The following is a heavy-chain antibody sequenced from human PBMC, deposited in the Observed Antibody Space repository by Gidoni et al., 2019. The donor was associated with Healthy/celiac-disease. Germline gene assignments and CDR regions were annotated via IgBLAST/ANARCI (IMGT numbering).Heavy chain of an antibody. CDR2: IRYDGSNK. CDR3: AKDFSYSGYDYEGGVFDY. D-gene: IGHD5-12*01. CDR1: GFPFRSYA. V-gene: IGHV3-30*02. J-gene: IGHJ4*02. Sequence: VQLLASGGGVVQPGGSLRLSCAASGFPFRSYAMHWVRQAPGKGLEWVAFIRYDGSNKYYADSVKGRFTISRDNSKNTLYLQMNSLRAEDTAVYYCAKDFSYSGYDYEGGVFDYWGQGTLVTVSS.